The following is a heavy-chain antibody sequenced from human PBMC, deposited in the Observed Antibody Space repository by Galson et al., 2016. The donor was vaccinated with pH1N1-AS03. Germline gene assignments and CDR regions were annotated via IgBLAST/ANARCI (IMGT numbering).Heavy chain of an antibody. J-gene: IGHJ4*02. D-gene: IGHD3-3*01. CDR3: VRGSGYYFDS. CDR2: NRYYGSSE. CDR1: GFTLRTYD. V-gene: IGHV3-33*01. Sequence: SLRLSCAASGFTLRTYDMHWVRQPPGKGLEWVGINRYYGSSEYYGDSMKGRISISRDNSQNTISLQMNSLRVEDTAVYYCVRGSGYYFDSWGQGTLVIVSS.